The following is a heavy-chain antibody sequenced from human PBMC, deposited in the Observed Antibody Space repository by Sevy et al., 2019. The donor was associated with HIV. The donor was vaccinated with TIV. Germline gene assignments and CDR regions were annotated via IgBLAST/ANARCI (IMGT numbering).Heavy chain of an antibody. D-gene: IGHD6-13*01. CDR2: ISSSSSYI. CDR1: GFTFSSYS. J-gene: IGHJ4*02. Sequence: GGSLRLSCAASGFTFSSYSMNWVRQAPGKGLEWVSSISSSSSYIYYADSVKGRFTISRDNAKNSLYLQMNSLRAEDTAVYYCARDGGAAAGTTVPMYYFDYWGQGTLATVSS. V-gene: IGHV3-21*01. CDR3: ARDGGAAAGTTVPMYYFDY.